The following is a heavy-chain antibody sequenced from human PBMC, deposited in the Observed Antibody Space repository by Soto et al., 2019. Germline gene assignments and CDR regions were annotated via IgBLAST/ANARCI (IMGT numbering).Heavy chain of an antibody. CDR3: ARGVSACLLPMVYAIYYMDV. J-gene: IGHJ6*03. CDR1: GGTFSSYA. D-gene: IGHD2-8*01. V-gene: IGHV1-69*05. Sequence: GASVKVSCKASGGTFSSYAISWVRQAPGQGLEWMGGIIPIFGKTSYAQKFQGRVTITRNTSTSTAYMELSSLRSEDTAVYYCARGVSACLLPMVYAIYYMDVWGKGTTVTVSS. CDR2: IIPIFGKT.